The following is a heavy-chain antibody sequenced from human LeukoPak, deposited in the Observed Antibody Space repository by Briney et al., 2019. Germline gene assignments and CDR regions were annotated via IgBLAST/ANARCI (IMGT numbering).Heavy chain of an antibody. J-gene: IGHJ4*02. CDR1: GFTFSSYS. CDR2: ISSSSSYI. CDR3: ARLAGGGKWLADYYFDY. V-gene: IGHV3-21*01. D-gene: IGHD6-19*01. Sequence: PGGSLRLSCAASGFTFSSYSMNWVRQAPGKGLEWVSSISSSSSYIYYADSVKGRFTISRDNAKNSLYLQMNSLRAEDTAVYYCARLAGGGKWLADYYFDYWGQGTLVTVSS.